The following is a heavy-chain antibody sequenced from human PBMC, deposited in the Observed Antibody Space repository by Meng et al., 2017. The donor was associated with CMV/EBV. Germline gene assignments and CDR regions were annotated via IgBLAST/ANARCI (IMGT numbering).Heavy chain of an antibody. D-gene: IGHD3-3*01. Sequence: ASVKVSCKASGYTFTGYYMHWVRQAPGQGLEWMGWINPNSVGTNYAQKFQGRVTMTRDTSISTAYMELSRLRSDDTAVYYCAREEGTYYDFWSGQNWFDPWGQGTLVTVSS. CDR2: INPNSVGT. V-gene: IGHV1-2*02. CDR3: AREEGTYYDFWSGQNWFDP. CDR1: GYTFTGYY. J-gene: IGHJ5*02.